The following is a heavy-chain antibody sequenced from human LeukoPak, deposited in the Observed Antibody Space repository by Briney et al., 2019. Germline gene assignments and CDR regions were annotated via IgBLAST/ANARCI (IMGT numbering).Heavy chain of an antibody. V-gene: IGHV3-30*02. Sequence: AGGSLILSCPASGFTFSSYGMHWVRQAPGKGLEWVAFIRYDGSNAYYADSVKGRFTISRDNSKNTLYLQMNSLRAGDTAVYYCAKDLRGYSYGYYFDYWGQGTLVTVSS. J-gene: IGHJ4*02. CDR3: AKDLRGYSYGYYFDY. CDR2: IRYDGSNA. CDR1: GFTFSSYG. D-gene: IGHD5-18*01.